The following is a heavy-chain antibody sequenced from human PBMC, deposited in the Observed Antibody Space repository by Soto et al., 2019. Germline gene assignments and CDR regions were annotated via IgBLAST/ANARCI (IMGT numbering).Heavy chain of an antibody. CDR1: GFTFSSYA. Sequence: GGSLRLSCAASGFTFSSYAMNWVRQAPGKGLEWVSTGTGSGTSTYYADSVKGRFTISRDNSKNMVYLQMSSLRAEDTAVYYCAKSLSGTNYGMDVWGQGTTVTVS. D-gene: IGHD1-7*01. V-gene: IGHV3-23*01. CDR3: AKSLSGTNYGMDV. CDR2: GTGSGTST. J-gene: IGHJ6*02.